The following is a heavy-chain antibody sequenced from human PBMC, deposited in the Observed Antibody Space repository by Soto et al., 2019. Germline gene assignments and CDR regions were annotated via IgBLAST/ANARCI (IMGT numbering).Heavy chain of an antibody. CDR2: IYPGDSDT. D-gene: IGHD3-10*01. J-gene: IGHJ6*03. Sequence: PGESLKISCKGSGYSFTSYWIGWVLQIPWKGLEWMGIIYPGDSDTRYSPSFQGQVTISADKSISTAYLQWSSLKASDTAMYYCARQGYYYGSGSYYSYYYYMDVWGKGTTVTVSS. CDR1: GYSFTSYW. CDR3: ARQGYYYGSGSYYSYYYYMDV. V-gene: IGHV5-51*01.